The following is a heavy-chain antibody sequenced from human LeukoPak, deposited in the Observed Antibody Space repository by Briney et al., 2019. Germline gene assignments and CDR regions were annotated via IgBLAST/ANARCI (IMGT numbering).Heavy chain of an antibody. V-gene: IGHV3-23*01. CDR2: ISGSGGST. D-gene: IGHD3-22*01. J-gene: IGHJ4*02. Sequence: PGGSLRLSCAASGFTFSSYAMSWVRQAPGKGLEWVSAISGSGGSTYYADSVKGRFTISRDNSKNTLYPQMNSLRAEDTAVYYCAKDTPYYYDSSGYEYWGQGTLVTVSS. CDR3: AKDTPYYYDSSGYEY. CDR1: GFTFSSYA.